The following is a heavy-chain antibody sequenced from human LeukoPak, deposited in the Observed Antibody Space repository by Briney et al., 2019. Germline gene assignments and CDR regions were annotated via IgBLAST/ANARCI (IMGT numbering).Heavy chain of an antibody. V-gene: IGHV4-59*01. CDR1: GGSISSYY. CDR2: IYYSGST. Sequence: SETLSLTCTVSGGSISSYYWSWIRQPPGKGLEWIGYIYYSGSTNYNPSLKSRVTISVDTSKNQFPLKLSSVTAADTAVYYCAREVRKYSYAFDIWGQGTMVTVSS. CDR3: AREVRKYSYAFDI. J-gene: IGHJ3*02. D-gene: IGHD5-18*01.